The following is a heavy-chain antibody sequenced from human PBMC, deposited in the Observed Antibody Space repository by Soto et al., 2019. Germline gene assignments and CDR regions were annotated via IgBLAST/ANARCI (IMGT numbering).Heavy chain of an antibody. V-gene: IGHV6-1*01. CDR1: GDSVSDSSVS. CDR3: ARDLASGVNWFDP. D-gene: IGHD3-3*01. J-gene: IGHJ5*02. Sequence: SQTLSLTCAISGDSVSDSSVSWNWIRQSPSRGLEWLGRTNFGGKWSYDYAVSVKSRITINPDTSKNQFSLQLNSVTPEDTAVYYCARDLASGVNWFDPWGRGTLVTVSS. CDR2: TNFGGKWSY.